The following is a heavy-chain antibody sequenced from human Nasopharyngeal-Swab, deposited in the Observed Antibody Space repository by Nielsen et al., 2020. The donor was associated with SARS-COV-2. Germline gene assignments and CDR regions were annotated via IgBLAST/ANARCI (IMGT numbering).Heavy chain of an antibody. CDR1: GFTVSTNS. V-gene: IGHV3-66*01. D-gene: IGHD5-12*01. CDR3: AREGPYSGYYGTTYYFDY. Sequence: GESLKISCAASGFTVSTNSLSWVRQAPGKGLEWVSTIYSGGDTHYADSVKGRFTISRDNFRNSVYLQMNSLRAEDTAVYYCAREGPYSGYYGTTYYFDYWGQGTLVTVSS. CDR2: IYSGGDT. J-gene: IGHJ4*02.